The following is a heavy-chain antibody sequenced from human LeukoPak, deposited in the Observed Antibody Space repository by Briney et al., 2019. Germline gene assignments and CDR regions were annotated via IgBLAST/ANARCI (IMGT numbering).Heavy chain of an antibody. CDR2: IYNNGNT. V-gene: IGHV4-59*03. CDR3: VRDRELTY. J-gene: IGHJ4*02. D-gene: IGHD1-26*01. Sequence: PSETLSLTCTVSGGSISIYYWSWIRQPPGKGLEWIGYIYNNGNTIYNSSLKSRVTISVDTSKNQFSLKLTSVTAADTAVYYCVRDRELTYWGPGTLVTVSS. CDR1: GGSISIYY.